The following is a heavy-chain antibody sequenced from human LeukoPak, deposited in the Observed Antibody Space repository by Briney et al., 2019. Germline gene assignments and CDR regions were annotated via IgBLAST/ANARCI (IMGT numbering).Heavy chain of an antibody. V-gene: IGHV3-30*18. J-gene: IGHJ4*02. CDR3: AKGLAVAGH. CDR1: GFNFSNYG. Sequence: GGSLRLSCAASGFNFSNYGMHWVRQAPGKGLEWVAVISYDGSYKYYADSVKGRSTISRDNSRNTLLLQMNSLRAEDTALYYCAKGLAVAGHWGQGTLVTVSS. D-gene: IGHD6-19*01. CDR2: ISYDGSYK.